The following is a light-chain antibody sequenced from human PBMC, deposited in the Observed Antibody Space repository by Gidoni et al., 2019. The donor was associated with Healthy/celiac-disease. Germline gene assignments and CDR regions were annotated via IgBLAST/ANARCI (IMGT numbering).Light chain of an antibody. V-gene: IGKV1-9*01. CDR3: QQLNSYPFT. CDR1: QGISSY. Sequence: IQLTQSPSSLSASVGDRVTITCRASQGISSYLAWYQQKQGKAPKLLIYAASTLQSGVPSRFSGSGSGTDFTLTISSLQPEDFATYSCQQLNSYPFTFXPXTKVDIK. CDR2: AAS. J-gene: IGKJ3*01.